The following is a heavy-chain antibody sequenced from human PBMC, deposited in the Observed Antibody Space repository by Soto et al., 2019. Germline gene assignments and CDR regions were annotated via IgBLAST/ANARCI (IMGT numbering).Heavy chain of an antibody. D-gene: IGHD3-3*01. V-gene: IGHV2-5*01. Sequence: SGPTLVNPTQTLTLTCSFAGFSLSSSGASVVWIRQPPGKALEWLALIYWTDDKRLNPSLKSRLTVTKDTSKDQVVLTMTNMEPVDTATYYCAHSSTTTIFGVVIPSNWFDPWGQGTLVTVSS. J-gene: IGHJ5*02. CDR3: AHSSTTTIFGVVIPSNWFDP. CDR1: GFSLSSSGAS. CDR2: IYWTDDK.